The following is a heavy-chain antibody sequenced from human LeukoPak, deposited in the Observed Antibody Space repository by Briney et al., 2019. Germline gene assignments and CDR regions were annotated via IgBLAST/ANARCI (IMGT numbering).Heavy chain of an antibody. V-gene: IGHV3-30*02. CDR2: IRYDGSNK. Sequence: GGSLRLSCAASGFTFSSYGMDWVRQAAGKGLEWVAFIRYDGSNKYYADSVKGRFTTSTDNSKNTLYLQMNSLRAEDTAVYYCAKDIKPMIVVVSDFDYWGQGTLVTVSS. J-gene: IGHJ4*02. D-gene: IGHD3-22*01. CDR3: AKDIKPMIVVVSDFDY. CDR1: GFTFSSYG.